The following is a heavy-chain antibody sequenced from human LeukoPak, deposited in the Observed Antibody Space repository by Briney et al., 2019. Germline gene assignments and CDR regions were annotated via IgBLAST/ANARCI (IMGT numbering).Heavy chain of an antibody. CDR3: ARGEGSSYYFDY. D-gene: IGHD1-26*01. CDR2: ISGSASTT. Sequence: PGGSLRLSCAASGFTFTNYVMSWVRQAPGKGLEWVSGISGSASTTYYAHSVKGRFTISRDNSKNTLYLQMNSLRAEDTAVYYCARGEGSSYYFDYWGQGTLVTVSS. J-gene: IGHJ4*02. CDR1: GFTFTNYV. V-gene: IGHV3-23*01.